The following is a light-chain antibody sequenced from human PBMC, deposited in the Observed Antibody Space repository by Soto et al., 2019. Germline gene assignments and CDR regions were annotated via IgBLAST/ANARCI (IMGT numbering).Light chain of an antibody. J-gene: IGLJ1*01. CDR1: SSDIGFYNY. V-gene: IGLV2-14*03. Sequence: QSALTQPASVSGSPGQSITISCTGTSSDIGFYNYVSWYQQYPGKAPNLLIYGVTNRPSGVSYRFSGSKSGSTASLTISGLREEDEADYYCSSYSTSFFHVFGTGTKVTVL. CDR2: GVT. CDR3: SSYSTSFFHV.